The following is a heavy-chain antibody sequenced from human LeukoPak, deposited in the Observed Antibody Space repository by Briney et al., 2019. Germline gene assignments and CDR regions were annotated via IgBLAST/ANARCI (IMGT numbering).Heavy chain of an antibody. Sequence: ASVKVSCKASGYTFTDYYINWVRQAPGQGLEWIGWINPNSGDTNYAQKFQDRVTMTRDTSISTAYIELNFLRSDDTAVFYCATNILVRDIINWFDPWGQGTLVTVSS. CDR3: ATNILVRDIINWFDP. CDR2: INPNSGDT. CDR1: GYTFTDYY. V-gene: IGHV1-2*02. J-gene: IGHJ5*02. D-gene: IGHD3-10*01.